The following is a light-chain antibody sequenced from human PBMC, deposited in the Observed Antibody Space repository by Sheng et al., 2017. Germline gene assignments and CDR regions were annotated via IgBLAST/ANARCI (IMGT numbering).Light chain of an antibody. V-gene: IGKV3-20*01. CDR3: QQYGSFPIT. Sequence: EIVMTQSPATLSVSPGERATLSCRASQSVSSNLAWYQQKPGQAPRLLIYAASSRAAGIPDRFTGGGSGTDFALTISGLEPEDFSVYYCQQYGSFPITFGQGTRLEIK. J-gene: IGKJ5*01. CDR1: QSVSSN. CDR2: AAS.